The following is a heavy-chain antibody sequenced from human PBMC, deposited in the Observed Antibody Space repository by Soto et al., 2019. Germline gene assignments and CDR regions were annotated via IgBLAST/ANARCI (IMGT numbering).Heavy chain of an antibody. Sequence: QVQLVQSGDEVKKPGASVKVSCKASGYVFVNYGIAWVRQAPGQGLEWMGWISPYTGNTHSASKVQGRLTMTTDTSTSTAYMDLGSLTSDDTAVYYCVMVDNYVTPTPQDVWGQGTTVTVSS. V-gene: IGHV1-18*01. CDR3: VMVDNYVTPTPQDV. D-gene: IGHD3-16*01. CDR1: GYVFVNYG. CDR2: ISPYTGNT. J-gene: IGHJ6*02.